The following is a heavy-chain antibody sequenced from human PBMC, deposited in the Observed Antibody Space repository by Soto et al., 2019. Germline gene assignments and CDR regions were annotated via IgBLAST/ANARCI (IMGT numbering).Heavy chain of an antibody. CDR1: GFSLSTSGVV. CDR2: IYWDDDK. Sequence: GSGPTLVNPTQTLTLTCTFSGFSLSTSGVVVGWIRQPPGKALEWLALIYWDDDKRYSPSLKSRLTITKDTSKNQVVLTMTNMEPVDTATYYCAHRQDSSGYYADAFDIWGQGTMVTVSS. V-gene: IGHV2-5*02. D-gene: IGHD3-22*01. J-gene: IGHJ3*02. CDR3: AHRQDSSGYYADAFDI.